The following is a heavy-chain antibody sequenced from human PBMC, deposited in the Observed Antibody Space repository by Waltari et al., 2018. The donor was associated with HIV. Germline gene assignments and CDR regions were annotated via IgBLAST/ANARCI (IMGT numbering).Heavy chain of an antibody. V-gene: IGHV3-23*01. CDR1: GSSFVPHP. J-gene: IGHJ4*02. CDR2: MSGRGGSP. CDR3: AKGGGGYDWGFDY. Sequence: EVQLLELGGGLVQHGGSLRLACAASGSSFVPHPRGWVREAPGTGLEWFSAMSGRGGSPYYADSVKGRFTISRDNSKNTLYLQMNSLRAEDTAVYYCAKGGGGYDWGFDYWGQGTLVTVSS. D-gene: IGHD5-12*01.